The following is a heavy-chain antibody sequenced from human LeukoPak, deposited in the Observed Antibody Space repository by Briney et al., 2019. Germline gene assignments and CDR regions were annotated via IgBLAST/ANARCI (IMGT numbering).Heavy chain of an antibody. J-gene: IGHJ6*02. CDR1: GGSFSGYY. Sequence: SETLSLTCAVYGGSFSGYYWSWIRQPPGKGLERIGEINHSGSTNYNPSLKSRVTISVDTSKNQFSLKLSSVTAADTAVYYCARRPGGYSYGYHYYYYGMDVWGQGTTVTVSS. D-gene: IGHD5-18*01. CDR2: INHSGST. CDR3: ARRPGGYSYGYHYYYYGMDV. V-gene: IGHV4-34*01.